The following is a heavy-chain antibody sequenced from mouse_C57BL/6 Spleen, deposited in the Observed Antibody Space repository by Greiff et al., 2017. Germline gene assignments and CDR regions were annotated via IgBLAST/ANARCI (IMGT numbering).Heavy chain of an antibody. CDR1: GYTFTSYW. CDR2: IDPSDSYT. V-gene: IGHV1-69*01. CDR3: ASSSYAMDD. J-gene: IGHJ4*01. D-gene: IGHD6-1*01. Sequence: QVQLQQSGAELVMPGASVKLSCKASGYTFTSYWMHWVKQRPGQGLEWIGEIDPSDSYTNYNQKFKGKSTLTVDKSSSTAYMQLSSLTSEDSAVYYCASSSYAMDDWGQGTSVTVSS.